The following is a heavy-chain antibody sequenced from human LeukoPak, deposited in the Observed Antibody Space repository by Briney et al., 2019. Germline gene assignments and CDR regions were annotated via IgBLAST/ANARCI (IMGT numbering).Heavy chain of an antibody. CDR3: ASMPARYYCTTVTTFKY. Sequence: PSETLSLTCAVYGGSFSGYYWSWIRQPPGKGLEWIGEINHSGSTNYNPSLKSRVTISVDTSKNQFSLKLSSVTAADTAVYYCASMPARYYCTTVTTFKYWGQGTLVTVSS. CDR1: GGSFSGYY. V-gene: IGHV4-34*01. CDR2: INHSGST. D-gene: IGHD4-17*01. J-gene: IGHJ4*02.